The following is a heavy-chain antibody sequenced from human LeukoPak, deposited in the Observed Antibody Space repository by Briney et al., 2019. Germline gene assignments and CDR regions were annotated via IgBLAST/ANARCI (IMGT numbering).Heavy chain of an antibody. CDR1: GFSFSNSW. CDR2: INYDGRQK. Sequence: GGSLRLSCVASGFSFSNSWMAWVRQAPGMGLEWVGNINYDGRQKYYADSVKGRFTISRDNAKNSLYLDMNSLRADDTAVYFCASSHDSSGNDWGQGAMVTVSS. V-gene: IGHV3-7*01. J-gene: IGHJ4*02. D-gene: IGHD3-22*01. CDR3: ASSHDSSGND.